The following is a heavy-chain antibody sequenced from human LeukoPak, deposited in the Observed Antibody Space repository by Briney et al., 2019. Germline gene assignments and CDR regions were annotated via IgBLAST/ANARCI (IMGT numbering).Heavy chain of an antibody. CDR1: GYTFTTYD. J-gene: IGHJ4*02. CDR2: MNPNSGNT. CDR3: ARGGLVATIDGGIDY. Sequence: ASVKVSCKASGYTFTTYDIIWVRQAPGQGLEWMGWMNPNSGNTGYGQKFQGRVTMTRNTPISTAYMELSSLRFEDTAVYYCARGGLVATIDGGIDYWGQGTLVTVSS. D-gene: IGHD5-12*01. V-gene: IGHV1-8*01.